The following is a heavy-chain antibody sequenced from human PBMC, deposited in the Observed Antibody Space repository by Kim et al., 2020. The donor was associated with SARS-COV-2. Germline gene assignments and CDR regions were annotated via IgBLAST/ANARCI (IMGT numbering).Heavy chain of an antibody. CDR3: ARVGGDTAMVYFDY. J-gene: IGHJ4*02. V-gene: IGHV1-3*01. CDR1: GYTFTSYA. CDR2: INAGNGNT. Sequence: VKVSCKASGYTFTSYAMHWVRQAPGQRLEWMGWINAGNGNTKYSQKFQGRVTITRDTSASTAYMELSSLRSEDTAVYYCARVGGDTAMVYFDYWGQGTLVTVSS. D-gene: IGHD5-18*01.